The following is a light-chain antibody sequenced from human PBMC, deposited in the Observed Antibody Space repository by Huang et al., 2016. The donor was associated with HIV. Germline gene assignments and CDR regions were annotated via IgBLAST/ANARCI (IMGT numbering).Light chain of an antibody. J-gene: IGKJ5*01. V-gene: IGKV3-11*01. CDR2: DTS. Sequence: EIVLTQSPATLSLSPGERATLSCRSSQSVSNYLAWFQQKPGQAPRLLIYDTSNRAPGTPARFSGSGSGTDFSLNISSLEPEDFAVYYCHQRSSWPPVTFGQGTRLDIK. CDR1: QSVSNY. CDR3: HQRSSWPPVT.